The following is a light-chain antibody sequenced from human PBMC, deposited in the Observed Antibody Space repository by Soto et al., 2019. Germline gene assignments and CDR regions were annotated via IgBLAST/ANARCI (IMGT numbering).Light chain of an antibody. CDR2: EVS. CDR1: SSDVGNDNF. J-gene: IGLJ1*01. V-gene: IGLV2-14*01. CDR3: SSYTTINTLFFV. Sequence: SVLNRAVSVYGSAGQSITISCTRTSSDVGNDNFVSWYQHHPGKAPKLIIYEVSYRPSGVSHRFSGSKSGNTASLTISGLQSEDEADYYSSSYTTINTLFFVFGNGTKVTVL.